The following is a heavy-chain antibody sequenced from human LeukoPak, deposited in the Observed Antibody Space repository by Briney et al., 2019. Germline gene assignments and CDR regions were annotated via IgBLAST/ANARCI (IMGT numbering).Heavy chain of an antibody. D-gene: IGHD5-18*01. Sequence: GGSLRLSCTASGFTFSTYSMTWVRQAPGKGLEWVSSISDSSTYIYYTDSVKGRFTISRGNAKNSLYLQMNSLRADDAAVYYCAREPTSMGSDYWGQGTLVTVSS. V-gene: IGHV3-21*01. CDR1: GFTFSTYS. CDR3: AREPTSMGSDY. CDR2: ISDSSTYI. J-gene: IGHJ4*02.